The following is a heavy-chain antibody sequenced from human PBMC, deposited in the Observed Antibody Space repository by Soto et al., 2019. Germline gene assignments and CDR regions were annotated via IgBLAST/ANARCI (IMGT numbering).Heavy chain of an antibody. CDR2: ISAYNGNT. D-gene: IGHD5-18*01. CDR3: ARLGQLWRCDGMDV. V-gene: IGHV1-18*01. Sequence: ASVKVSCKASGYTFTIYCISWVRQAPGQGLEWMGWISAYNGNTNYAQKLQGRVTMTTDTSTSTAYMELRSLRSDDTAVYYCARLGQLWRCDGMDVWGQGTTVTVSS. J-gene: IGHJ6*01. CDR1: GYTFTIYC.